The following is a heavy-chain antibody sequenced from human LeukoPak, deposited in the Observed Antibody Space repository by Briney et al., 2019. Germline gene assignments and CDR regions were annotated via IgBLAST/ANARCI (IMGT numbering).Heavy chain of an antibody. J-gene: IGHJ5*02. CDR1: GGSISSYY. D-gene: IGHD1-14*01. Sequence: SETLSLTCTVSGGSISSYYWSWIRQPPGKGLEWIGYIYYSGSTNYNPSLKSRVTISVDTSKNQFSLKLSSVTAEDTAVYYCARRGPGNFDLWGQGTLVIVSS. CDR3: ARRGPGNFDL. V-gene: IGHV4-59*01. CDR2: IYYSGST.